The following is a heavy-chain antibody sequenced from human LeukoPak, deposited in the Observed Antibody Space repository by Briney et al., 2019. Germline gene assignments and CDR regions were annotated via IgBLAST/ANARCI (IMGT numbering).Heavy chain of an antibody. CDR3: ARLDCGGDCFVDY. J-gene: IGHJ4*02. CDR1: GPSFTSNY. D-gene: IGHD2-21*02. V-gene: IGHV4-59*08. CDR2: NYYSGTT. Sequence: SETLSLTCTVSGPSFTSNYWRWIRQPPGKGLEWIGYNYYSGTTTYNPSLERRVTMSVDMSKTQVALRLNSVTGTDTAMYYCARLDCGGDCFVDYWGQGTLVTVSS.